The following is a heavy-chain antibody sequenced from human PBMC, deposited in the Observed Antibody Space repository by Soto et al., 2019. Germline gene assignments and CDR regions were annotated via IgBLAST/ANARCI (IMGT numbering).Heavy chain of an antibody. V-gene: IGHV3-74*01. CDR2: INNDGSST. J-gene: IGHJ5*02. D-gene: IGHD3-10*01. CDR1: GFTFSNYW. CDR3: TTLYYLPPNWFDP. Sequence: EVQLVESGGGLVQPGGSLRLSCAASGFTFSNYWMHWVRQAPGKGRVWVSRINNDGSSTTYADSVKGRFTISRDNTKNTLYLQMNSLRAEDTAVYYCTTLYYLPPNWFDPWGQGTLVTVSS.